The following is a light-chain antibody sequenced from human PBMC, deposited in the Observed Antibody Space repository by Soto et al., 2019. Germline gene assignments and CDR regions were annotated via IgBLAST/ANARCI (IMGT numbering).Light chain of an antibody. Sequence: EIVMTQSPATLSVSPGERGTLSCRASQSVNSNLAWYQKKPGQAPTRLIYGASTRATGIRARFSGSGSGTDFTLTISSLQSEDFAVYYCQQYNNWPPTFGQGTRLEIK. CDR1: QSVNSN. CDR3: QQYNNWPPT. CDR2: GAS. V-gene: IGKV3-15*01. J-gene: IGKJ5*01.